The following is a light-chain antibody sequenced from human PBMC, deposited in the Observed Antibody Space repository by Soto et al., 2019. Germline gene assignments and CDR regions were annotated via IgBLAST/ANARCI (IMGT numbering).Light chain of an antibody. CDR3: SSYSSSITVL. J-gene: IGLJ2*01. Sequence: QSALTQPAYVSGSPGQSITISCTGTSSDVGAYNYVSWYQQHPGKVPKLMIYEVSNRPSGVSNRFSGSKSGNTASLTISGLQAEDEADYYCSSYSSSITVLFGGGTKVTVL. CDR2: EVS. CDR1: SSDVGAYNY. V-gene: IGLV2-14*01.